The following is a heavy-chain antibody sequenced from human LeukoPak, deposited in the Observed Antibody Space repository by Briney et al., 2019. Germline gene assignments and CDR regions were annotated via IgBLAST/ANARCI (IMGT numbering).Heavy chain of an antibody. V-gene: IGHV4-39*07. CDR2: IYHSGST. CDR1: GGSISSGDYY. Sequence: TSETLSLTCTVSGGSISSGDYYWSWIRQPPGKGLEWIGEIYHSGSTNYNPSLKSRVTISVDKSKNQFSLKLSSVTAADTAVYYCALLDLAVAASWSPVESDYWGQGTLVTVSS. D-gene: IGHD6-19*01. J-gene: IGHJ4*02. CDR3: ALLDLAVAASWSPVESDY.